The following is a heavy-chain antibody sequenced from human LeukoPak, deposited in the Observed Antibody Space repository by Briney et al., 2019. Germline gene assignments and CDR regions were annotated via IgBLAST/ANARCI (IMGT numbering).Heavy chain of an antibody. CDR1: GGTFSSYA. CDR2: IIPILGIA. D-gene: IGHD2-2*01. Sequence: SVKVSCKASGGTFSSYAISWVRQAPGQGLEWMGRIIPILGIANYAQKFQGRVTITADKSTSTAYMELSSLRSEDTAVYYCASHLVVPAARYYYYYMDVWGKGTTVTVSS. J-gene: IGHJ6*03. V-gene: IGHV1-69*04. CDR3: ASHLVVPAARYYYYYMDV.